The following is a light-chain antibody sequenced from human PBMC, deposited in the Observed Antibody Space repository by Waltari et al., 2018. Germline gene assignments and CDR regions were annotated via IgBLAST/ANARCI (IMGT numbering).Light chain of an antibody. CDR1: QDIRND. CDR2: AAS. CDR3: LHDFGYPRT. J-gene: IGKJ1*01. V-gene: IGKV1-6*01. Sequence: TQLTQSPSPLASSLGERSTLTCRASQDIRNDLGWYQQQPGKAPKVLIYAASILHTGVPSRFSGSGSGTDFTLTISNLQPEDFATYFCLHDFGYPRTFGQGTKVEVK.